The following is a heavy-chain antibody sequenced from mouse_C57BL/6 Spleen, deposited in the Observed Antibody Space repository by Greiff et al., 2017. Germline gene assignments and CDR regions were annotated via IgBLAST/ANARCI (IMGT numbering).Heavy chain of an antibody. CDR2: INPNNGGT. J-gene: IGHJ2*01. V-gene: IGHV1-26*01. D-gene: IGHD1-1*01. CDR1: GYTFTDYY. CDR3: ARSGSSLTFFDY. Sequence: EVQLQQSGPELVKPGASVKISCKASGYTFTDYYMNWVKQSHGKSLEWIGDINPNNGGTSYNQKFKGKATLTVDKSSSTAYMELRSLTSEDSAVYYLARSGSSLTFFDYWGQGTTLTVSS.